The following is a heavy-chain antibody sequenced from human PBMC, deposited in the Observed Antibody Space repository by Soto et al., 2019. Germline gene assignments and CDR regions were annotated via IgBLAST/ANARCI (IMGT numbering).Heavy chain of an antibody. CDR3: ARDSGVGASHGAALDI. CDR1: GFTFSNYG. CDR2: MWYDGVKT. D-gene: IGHD1-26*01. J-gene: IGHJ3*02. V-gene: IGHV3-33*01. Sequence: QVQLVESGGGVVHPGKSLRLSCAASGFTFSNYGMHWVRQPPGKGLEWVAIMWYDGVKTYFADSVKGRFTISRDNSKNTLLSEMMSRRGADTAVYYCARDSGVGASHGAALDIWAQGAMVTVSS.